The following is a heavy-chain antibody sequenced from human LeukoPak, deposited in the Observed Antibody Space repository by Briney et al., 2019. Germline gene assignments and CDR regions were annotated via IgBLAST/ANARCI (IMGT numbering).Heavy chain of an antibody. CDR1: GYSISNTYY. CDR3: ARNRYFDWLEFDY. Sequence: SETLSLTCTVSGYSISNTYYWGWVRQPPGKGLEWIGNIYHTGTTYYSPSLKSRVTVSIDTSKNQFSLRLTSVTAADTAVYYCARNRYFDWLEFDYWGQGILVTVSS. J-gene: IGHJ4*02. CDR2: IYHTGTT. V-gene: IGHV4-38-2*02. D-gene: IGHD3-9*01.